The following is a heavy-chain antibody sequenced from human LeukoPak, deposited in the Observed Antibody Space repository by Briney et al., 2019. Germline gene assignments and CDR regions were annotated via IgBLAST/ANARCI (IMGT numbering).Heavy chain of an antibody. CDR1: GCRFTSYW. V-gene: IGHV5-10-1*01. Sequence: GGALQISFKGSGCRFTSYWIRWGRRMPGKGVGWRGRIDPSDSYNNYSPSFQGHVTISADKSISTAYLQWSSLKASDTAMYYCARAASGYDLLYFDYWGQGTLVTVSS. CDR3: ARAASGYDLLYFDY. D-gene: IGHD5-12*01. J-gene: IGHJ4*02. CDR2: IDPSDSYN.